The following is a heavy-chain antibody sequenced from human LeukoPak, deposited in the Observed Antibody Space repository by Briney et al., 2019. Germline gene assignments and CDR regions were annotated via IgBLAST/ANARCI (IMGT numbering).Heavy chain of an antibody. J-gene: IGHJ2*01. CDR2: FGTRSSSI. V-gene: IGHV3-21*04. D-gene: IGHD1-26*01. Sequence: PGGSLRLSCAASGFTFSSHSMNWVRQAPGKGLEWVSSFGTRSSSIYYADPVKGRFTISRDNSRNILYLQMNSLRAEDTAIYYCAKDFGGSDYDWYFDLWGRGTVVTVSS. CDR3: AKDFGGSDYDWYFDL. CDR1: GFTFSSHS.